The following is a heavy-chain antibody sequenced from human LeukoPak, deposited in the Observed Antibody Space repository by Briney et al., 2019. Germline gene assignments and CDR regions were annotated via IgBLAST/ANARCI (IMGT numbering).Heavy chain of an antibody. V-gene: IGHV3-33*01. D-gene: IGHD6-13*01. CDR2: IWYDGSNK. CDR1: GFTFSSYG. Sequence: GGSLRLSCAASGFTFSSYGMHWVRQAPGKGLEWVAVIWYDGSNKYYADSVKGRFTISRDNSKNTLYLQMNSPRAEDTAVYYCARDQRVAYSSSWYGGAFDIWGQGTMVTVSS. J-gene: IGHJ3*02. CDR3: ARDQRVAYSSSWYGGAFDI.